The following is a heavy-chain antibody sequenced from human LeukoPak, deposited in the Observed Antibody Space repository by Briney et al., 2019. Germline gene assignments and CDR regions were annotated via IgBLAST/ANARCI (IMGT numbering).Heavy chain of an antibody. CDR2: ISAYNGHT. CDR1: GYTFINYG. V-gene: IGHV1-18*01. CDR3: ARELRDLNMVATIGRDFDS. Sequence: GASVKVSCKASGYTFINYGISWVRQAPGQGLEWMGWISAYNGHTHYAQKVQGRVTMTADTSTSTAYMELRSLRSDDTAMYYCARELRDLNMVATIGRDFDSWGQGTLVTVSS. D-gene: IGHD5-12*01. J-gene: IGHJ4*02.